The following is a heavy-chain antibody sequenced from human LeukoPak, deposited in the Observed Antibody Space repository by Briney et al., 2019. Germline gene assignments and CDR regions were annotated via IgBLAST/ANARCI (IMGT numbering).Heavy chain of an antibody. Sequence: GGSLRLSCAGSGFTFSSHSMNWVRQAPGKGLEWVSYISSSSSTIYYADSVKGRFTISRDNAKNSLYLQMNSLRVEDTALYYCAREDDFWTGPFDYWGQGTLVTVSS. V-gene: IGHV3-48*01. CDR3: AREDDFWTGPFDY. J-gene: IGHJ4*02. CDR2: ISSSSSTI. D-gene: IGHD3/OR15-3a*01. CDR1: GFTFSSHS.